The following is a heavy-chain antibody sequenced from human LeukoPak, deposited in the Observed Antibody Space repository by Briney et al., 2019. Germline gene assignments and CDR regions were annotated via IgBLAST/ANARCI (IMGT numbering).Heavy chain of an antibody. D-gene: IGHD1-26*01. CDR1: GFTFSSYG. CDR2: IRYDGSNK. J-gene: IGHJ6*03. CDR3: ARDPYSGAYYEGYYYYYMDV. Sequence: GGSLRLSCAPSGFTFSSYGMHWVRQAPGKGLEWVTFIRYDGSNKYYADSVKGRFTISRDNSKNTLYLQMNSLRAEDTAVYYCARDPYSGAYYEGYYYYYMDVWGKGTTVTVSS. V-gene: IGHV3-30*02.